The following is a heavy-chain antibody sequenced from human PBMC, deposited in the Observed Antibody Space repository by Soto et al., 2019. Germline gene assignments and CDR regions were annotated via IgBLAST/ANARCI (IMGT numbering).Heavy chain of an antibody. D-gene: IGHD2-15*01. CDR1: GGTFSSYA. V-gene: IGHV1-69*12. J-gene: IGHJ4*02. CDR3: ARESRYCSGGSCYFLPGIDY. CDR2: IIPIFGTA. Sequence: QVQLVQSGAEVKKPGSSVKVSCKASGGTFSSYAISWVRQAPGQGLEWMGGIIPIFGTANYAQKFQGRVTITADESTSQAYMELSSLRSEDTALYYCARESRYCSGGSCYFLPGIDYWGQGTLVTVSS.